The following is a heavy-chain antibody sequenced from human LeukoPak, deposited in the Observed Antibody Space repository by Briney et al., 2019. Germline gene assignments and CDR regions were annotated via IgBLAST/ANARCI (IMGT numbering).Heavy chain of an antibody. D-gene: IGHD6-6*01. CDR1: GYTFTGYY. V-gene: IGHV1-2*02. CDR2: IYPYSGDT. J-gene: IGHJ3*02. Sequence: ASVKVSCKASGYTFTGYYIHWVRQAPGQGLEWMGWIYPYSGDTNYAQNFQGRVTMTRDTSISTAYMELSSLKSDDTAVYYCARDRNSGSSLDIWGQGTMLTVPP. CDR3: ARDRNSGSSLDI.